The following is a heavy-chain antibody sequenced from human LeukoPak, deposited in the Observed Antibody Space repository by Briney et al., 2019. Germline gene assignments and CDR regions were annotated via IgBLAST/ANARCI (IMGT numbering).Heavy chain of an antibody. CDR2: INPNSGRT. V-gene: IGHV1-2*02. Sequence: ASVKVSCKASGYTFTSYGISWVRQAPGQGLEWMGWINPNSGRTNYVQKFQGRVTITSDTSISTAYVELSRLRSDDAGVYYCPRAHLDRFTDYGGQGTLVTVSS. J-gene: IGHJ4*02. CDR1: GYTFTSYG. CDR3: PRAHLDRFTDY. D-gene: IGHD3-22*01.